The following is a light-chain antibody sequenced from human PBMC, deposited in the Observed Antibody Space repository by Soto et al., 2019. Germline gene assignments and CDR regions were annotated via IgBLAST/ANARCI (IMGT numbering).Light chain of an antibody. Sequence: EIVLTQSPGTLSLSPGERATLSCRASQTVRNNYLAWYQQKPGQAPRLLIYGASTRATGIPDRFSGCGSGTDFTLTIVRLEPEDFAVYYCQHYGSSPRPFGQGTKVDIK. CDR2: GAS. J-gene: IGKJ1*01. CDR3: QHYGSSPRP. V-gene: IGKV3-20*01. CDR1: QTVRNNY.